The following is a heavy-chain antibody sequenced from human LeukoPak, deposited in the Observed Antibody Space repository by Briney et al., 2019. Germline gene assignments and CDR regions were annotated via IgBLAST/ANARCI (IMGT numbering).Heavy chain of an antibody. Sequence: RSQTLSLTCTVSGGPLSSYYWSWVRHPPGEGLEWIGDIYYSGRTNYNPSLTSRGTISVDTSKNQCTLMLGYVTAADTAVYYCARASSAYYDFWSGYPNGFDPWGQGKLVTVSS. CDR1: GGPLSSYY. CDR2: IYYSGRT. CDR3: ARASSAYYDFWSGYPNGFDP. V-gene: IGHV4-59*01. J-gene: IGHJ5*02. D-gene: IGHD3-3*01.